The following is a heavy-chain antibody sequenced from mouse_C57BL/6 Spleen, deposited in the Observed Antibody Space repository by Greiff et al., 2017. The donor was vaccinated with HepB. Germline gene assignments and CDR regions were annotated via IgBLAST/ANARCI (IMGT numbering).Heavy chain of an antibody. CDR2: IDPSDSYT. CDR3: ARRGLPSAMDY. J-gene: IGHJ4*01. V-gene: IGHV1-69*01. D-gene: IGHD6-2*01. CDR1: GYTFTSYW. Sequence: VQLQQPGAELVMPGASVKLSCKASGYTFTSYWMHWVKQRPGQGLEWIGEIDPSDSYTNYNQKFKGKSTLTVDKSSSTAYMQLSSLTSEDSAVYYCARRGLPSAMDYWGQGTSVTVSS.